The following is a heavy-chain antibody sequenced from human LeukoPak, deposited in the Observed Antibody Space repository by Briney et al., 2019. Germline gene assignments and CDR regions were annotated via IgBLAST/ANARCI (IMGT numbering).Heavy chain of an antibody. D-gene: IGHD3-3*01. CDR3: AKDETNYDFWSGYYYYYMDV. CDR1: GFTFSSYS. V-gene: IGHV3-21*04. CDR2: ISSSSSYI. Sequence: PGGSLRLSCAASGFTFSSYSMNWVRQAPGKGLEWVSSISSSSSYIYYADSVKGRFTISRDNAKNPLYLQMNSLRAEDTAVYYCAKDETNYDFWSGYYYYYMDVWGKGTTVTVSS. J-gene: IGHJ6*03.